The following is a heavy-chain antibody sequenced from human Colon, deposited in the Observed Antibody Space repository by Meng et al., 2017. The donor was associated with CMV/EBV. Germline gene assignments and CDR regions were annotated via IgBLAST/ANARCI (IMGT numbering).Heavy chain of an antibody. J-gene: IGHJ4*02. V-gene: IGHV6-1*01. D-gene: IGHD6-13*01. CDR3: AGTGREGFDY. CDR1: GDSVSSNSAA. Sequence: AISGDSVSSNSAAWNWIRQCPLRGLEWLGRTYYRSKWYNDYAVSVKSRITINPDTSKNQFSLQLNSVTPEDTAVYYCAGTGREGFDYWGQGTLVTVSS. CDR2: TYYRSKWYN.